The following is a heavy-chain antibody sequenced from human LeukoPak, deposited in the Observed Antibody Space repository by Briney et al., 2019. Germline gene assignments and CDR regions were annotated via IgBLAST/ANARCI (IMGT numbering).Heavy chain of an antibody. V-gene: IGHV3-7*03. CDR2: INLDGSVI. D-gene: IGHD2-2*01. CDR3: AKLDCSSTSCGDY. CDR1: GFTFSGYW. Sequence: GGSLRLSCAASGFTFSGYWMSWVRQAPGKGLEWVANINLDGSVIHYVDSAKGRFTISRDNAKNSLYLQMNYLRAEDTAVYYCAKLDCSSTSCGDYWGQGTLVSVSS. J-gene: IGHJ4*02.